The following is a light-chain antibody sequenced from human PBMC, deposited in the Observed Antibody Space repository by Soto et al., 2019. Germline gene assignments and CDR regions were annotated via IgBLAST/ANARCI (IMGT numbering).Light chain of an antibody. V-gene: IGKV3-11*01. Sequence: EIVLTQSPATLSLSPGERATLSCRASQSVSSYLAWYQQKPGQPPRLLIYDASNRATGIPARFSGSGSGTDFTLTISSLEPEDFAVYYCQQRSSWPLLTFGGGTKV. J-gene: IGKJ4*01. CDR3: QQRSSWPLLT. CDR2: DAS. CDR1: QSVSSY.